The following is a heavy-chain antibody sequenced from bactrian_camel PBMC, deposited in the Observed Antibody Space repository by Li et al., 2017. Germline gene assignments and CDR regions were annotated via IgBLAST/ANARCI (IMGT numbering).Heavy chain of an antibody. J-gene: IGHJ4*01. D-gene: IGHD8*01. CDR2: IDFYGRT. CDR3: AVESPGWSGARCTGRFHY. CDR1: GNAYSSSG. Sequence: HVQLVESGGGSVQAGGSLRLSCAASGNAYSSSGYCMGWFRQAPGKEREEVAVIDFYGRTSYADSVKGRFSVSRDNAKNTVYLEMNSLKPEDTAMYYCAVESPGWSGARCTGRFHYYGQGTQVTVS. V-gene: IGHV3S53*01.